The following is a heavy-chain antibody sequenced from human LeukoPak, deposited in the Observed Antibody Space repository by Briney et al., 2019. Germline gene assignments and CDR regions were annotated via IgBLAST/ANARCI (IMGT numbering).Heavy chain of an antibody. CDR1: GFTFSSYA. D-gene: IGHD3-10*01. V-gene: IGHV3-23*01. CDR3: AKDGYGSGSYSQYFDS. Sequence: GGSLRLSCAASGFTFSSYAMRWVRQAPGEGLEWVSDISGSGGNTFYADSVKGRFTIARDISKNTLYLQMDSLRAEDTAIYYCAKDGYGSGSYSQYFDSWGQGTLVTVSS. J-gene: IGHJ4*02. CDR2: ISGSGGNT.